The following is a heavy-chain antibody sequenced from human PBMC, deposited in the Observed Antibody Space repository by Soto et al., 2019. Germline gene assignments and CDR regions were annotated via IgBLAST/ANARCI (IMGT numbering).Heavy chain of an antibody. J-gene: IGHJ4*02. D-gene: IGHD2-21*01. CDR3: AREGCGGDCYSHSIDY. Sequence: SETLSLTCTFSGGSISSYYWSWIRQPPGKGLEWIGYIYYSGSTNYNPSLKSRVTISVDTSKNQFSLKLSSVTAADTAVYYCAREGCGGDCYSHSIDYWGQGTLVTVSS. CDR2: IYYSGST. CDR1: GGSISSYY. V-gene: IGHV4-59*01.